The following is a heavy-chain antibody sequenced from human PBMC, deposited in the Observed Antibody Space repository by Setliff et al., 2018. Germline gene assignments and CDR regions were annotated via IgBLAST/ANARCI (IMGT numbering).Heavy chain of an antibody. CDR1: GGTFSNSA. Sequence: EASVKVSCKAFGGTFSNSAINWVRQAPGQGLEWMGGIIPIRGAADYAQKFQGKVIITADGPTSTAYMELTSLRSDDAAVYYCARGPSGWSSATSRYYFYMDVWGKGTTVTVSS. V-gene: IGHV1-69*13. CDR2: IIPIRGAA. D-gene: IGHD6-19*01. CDR3: ARGPSGWSSATSRYYFYMDV. J-gene: IGHJ6*03.